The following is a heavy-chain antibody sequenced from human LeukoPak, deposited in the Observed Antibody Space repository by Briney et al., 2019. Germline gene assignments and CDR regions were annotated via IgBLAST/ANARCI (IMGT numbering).Heavy chain of an antibody. CDR3: ARDLEGSGSFYRPSYDY. CDR2: ISSSSSPI. D-gene: IGHD3-10*01. Sequence: GGSLRLSCAASGFTFSSYSMNWVRQAPGKGLEWVSYISSSSSPIYYADSVKGRFTISRDNAKNSLYLQMNSLRAEDTAVYYCARDLEGSGSFYRPSYDYWGQGTLVTVSS. CDR1: GFTFSSYS. V-gene: IGHV3-48*01. J-gene: IGHJ4*02.